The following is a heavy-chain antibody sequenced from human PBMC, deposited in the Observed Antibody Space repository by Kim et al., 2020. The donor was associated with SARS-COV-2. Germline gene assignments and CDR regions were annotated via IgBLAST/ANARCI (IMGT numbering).Heavy chain of an antibody. CDR3: TTVNRHQRYYYGMDV. Sequence: GGSLRLSCTASGFTFGAYAMSLLRQAPGKGLEWVGFIRSTAYGGTPEYASSVTGRFTISRDDSKSIAYLQMNSLTTEDTAVYYCTTVNRHQRYYYGMDV. V-gene: IGHV3-49*03. CDR1: GFTFGAYA. J-gene: IGHJ6*01. CDR2: IRSTAYGGTP.